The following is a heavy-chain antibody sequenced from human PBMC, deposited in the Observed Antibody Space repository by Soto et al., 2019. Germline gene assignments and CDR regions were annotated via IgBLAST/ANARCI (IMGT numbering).Heavy chain of an antibody. Sequence: QVQLQESGPGLVKPSQTLSLTCNVYGASISSGTSYWTWIRQHPGEGLEWIGHIYFTGATYSNPSLRSRLTMSVDTSKNQFSLKLTSVTAADTATYYCASIPRRGYSYGIDYWGQGTLVTVSS. CDR2: IYFTGAT. CDR3: ASIPRRGYSYGIDY. CDR1: GASISSGTSY. D-gene: IGHD2-21*02. J-gene: IGHJ4*02. V-gene: IGHV4-31*03.